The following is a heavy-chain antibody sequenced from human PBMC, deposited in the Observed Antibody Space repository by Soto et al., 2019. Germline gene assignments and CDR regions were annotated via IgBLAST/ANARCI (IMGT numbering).Heavy chain of an antibody. Sequence: HVQVVQSGAEVKKLGSSVKVSCKASGGSFSNYGFSWVRQAPGQGLEWMGGIIPIFGTPHYAQTFRDRVTITADESTSPVYMEVSSLTSEDTAVYYCARGDATKIVVTTYYGLDVWGQGTTVTVSS. CDR3: ARGDATKIVVTTYYGLDV. D-gene: IGHD3-22*01. J-gene: IGHJ6*02. CDR2: IIPIFGTP. V-gene: IGHV1-69*12. CDR1: GGSFSNYG.